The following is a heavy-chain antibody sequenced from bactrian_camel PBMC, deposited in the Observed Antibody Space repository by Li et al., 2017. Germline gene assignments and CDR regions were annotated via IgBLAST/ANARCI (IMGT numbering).Heavy chain of an antibody. Sequence: HVQLVESGGGSVRAGGSLRLSCAASDYTYSSYYMAWFRQVPGKKREGVAKLKDDGRRSYIDSATGRFTISQDNAKNALYLQMNSLKPEDTAMYYCAANPFWTYGAICSYTRPADFGYWGQGTQVTVS. CDR1: DYTYSSYY. CDR3: AANPFWTYGAICSYTRPADFGY. J-gene: IGHJ6*01. V-gene: IGHV3S26*01. D-gene: IGHD2*01. CDR2: LKDDGRR.